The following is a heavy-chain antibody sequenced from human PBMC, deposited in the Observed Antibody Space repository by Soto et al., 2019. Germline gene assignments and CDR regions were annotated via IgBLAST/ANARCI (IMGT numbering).Heavy chain of an antibody. CDR3: AKDRPVVTPEYFDY. CDR1: GFTFSSHS. D-gene: IGHD2-15*01. Sequence: GESLKISCAASGFTFSSHSMNWVRQAPGKGLEWVSGISGSGGSTYYADSVKGRFTISRDVSKNTLFLQMNSLRAKDTAVYYCAKDRPVVTPEYFDYWGQGALVTVSS. J-gene: IGHJ4*02. V-gene: IGHV3-23*01. CDR2: ISGSGGST.